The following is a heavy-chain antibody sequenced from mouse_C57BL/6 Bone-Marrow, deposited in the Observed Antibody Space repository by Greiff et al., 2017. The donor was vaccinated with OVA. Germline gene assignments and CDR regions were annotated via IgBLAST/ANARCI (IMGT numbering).Heavy chain of an antibody. CDR3: TTGWVGYYFDY. CDR2: IDPEDGDT. Sequence: EVQLQQSGAELVRPGASVKLSCTASGFNIKDYYMHWVKQRPEQGLEWIGRIDPEDGDTEYAPKFQGQATMTADTSSNTAYLQLSHLTSEDTAVYHCTTGWVGYYFDYWGQGTTLTVSS. D-gene: IGHD1-1*02. J-gene: IGHJ2*01. V-gene: IGHV14-1*01. CDR1: GFNIKDYY.